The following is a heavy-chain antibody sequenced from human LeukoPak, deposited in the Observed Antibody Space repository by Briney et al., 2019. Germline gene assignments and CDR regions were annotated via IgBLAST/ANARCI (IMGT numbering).Heavy chain of an antibody. CDR1: GFTFSSYAM. CDR3: AGSYKFAYYYYMDV. D-gene: IGHD5-24*01. J-gene: IGHJ6*03. CDR2: IYHSGST. Sequence: SLRLSCAASGFTFSSYAMSWVRQPPGKGLEWIGEIYHSGSTNYNPPLKSRVTISVDTSKNQFSLKLSSVTAADTAVYYCAGSYKFAYYYYMDVWGKGTTVTVSS. V-gene: IGHV4-4*02.